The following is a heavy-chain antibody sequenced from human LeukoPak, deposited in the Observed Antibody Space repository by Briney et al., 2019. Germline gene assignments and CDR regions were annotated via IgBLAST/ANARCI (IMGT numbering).Heavy chain of an antibody. D-gene: IGHD1-26*01. Sequence: ASVKVSCEASGYTFTGYYMHCVRQAPGQGLEWMGWTNPNSGGTNYAKKFQGRVTMTRDTSISTAYMELSRLRSDDTAVYYCARKGERYMDVWGKGTTVTVSS. CDR1: GYTFTGYY. J-gene: IGHJ6*03. CDR2: TNPNSGGT. V-gene: IGHV1-2*02. CDR3: ARKGERYMDV.